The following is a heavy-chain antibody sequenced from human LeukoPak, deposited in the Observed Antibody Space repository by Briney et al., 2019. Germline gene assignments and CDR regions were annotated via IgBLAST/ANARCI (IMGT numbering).Heavy chain of an antibody. CDR1: GFTFSSYW. V-gene: IGHV3-7*01. CDR2: IKQDGSEK. CDR3: ARDEGAQYSSSWYSLAIDY. J-gene: IGHJ4*02. D-gene: IGHD6-13*01. Sequence: PGGSLRLSCAASGFTFSSYWMSWVRQAPGKGLEWVANIKQDGSEKYYVDSVKGRFTISRDNAKNSLYLQMNSLRAEDTAVYYCARDEGAQYSSSWYSLAIDYWAREPWSPSPQ.